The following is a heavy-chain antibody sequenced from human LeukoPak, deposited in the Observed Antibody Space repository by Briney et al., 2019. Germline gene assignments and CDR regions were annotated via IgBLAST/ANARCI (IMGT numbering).Heavy chain of an antibody. D-gene: IGHD3-10*01. J-gene: IGHJ4*02. CDR3: ARSVSYGSGSHLDY. CDR2: ISAYNGNT. Sequence: GASVKASCKASGYTFTSYGISWLRQAPGQGLEWMGWISAYNGNTNYAQKLQGRVTMTTDTSTSTAYMELRSLRSDDTAVYYCARSVSYGSGSHLDYWGQGTLVTVSS. CDR1: GYTFTSYG. V-gene: IGHV1-18*01.